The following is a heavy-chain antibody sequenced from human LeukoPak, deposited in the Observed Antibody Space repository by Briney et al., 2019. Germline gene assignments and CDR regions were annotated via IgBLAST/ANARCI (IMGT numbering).Heavy chain of an antibody. D-gene: IGHD5-24*01. Sequence: GGSLRLSCAASGFTFSSHAMSWVRQAPEKGLEWVSSITNDNGDTFYADSVKGRFTISRDDSKNTLYLQMDSLRAEDTAVYYCAREGVSRKMDLDYWGQGTLVTVSS. CDR2: ITNDNGDT. CDR3: AREGVSRKMDLDY. CDR1: GFTFSSHA. V-gene: IGHV3-23*01. J-gene: IGHJ4*02.